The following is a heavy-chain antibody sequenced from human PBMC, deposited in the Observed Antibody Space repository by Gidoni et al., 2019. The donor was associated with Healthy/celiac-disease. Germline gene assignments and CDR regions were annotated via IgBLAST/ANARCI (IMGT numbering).Heavy chain of an antibody. D-gene: IGHD3-9*01. CDR1: GFTFSSSA. J-gene: IGHJ6*02. V-gene: IGHV3-30*04. CDR3: ASTTLTGYYNYYYYGMDV. CDR2: ISYDGSNK. Sequence: QVQLVESGGGVVQPGRSLRLSCAASGFTFSSSAMHWVRQAPGKGLEWVAVISYDGSNKYYADSVKGRFTISRDNSKNTLYLQMNSLRAEDTAVYYCASTTLTGYYNYYYYGMDVWGQGTTVTVSS.